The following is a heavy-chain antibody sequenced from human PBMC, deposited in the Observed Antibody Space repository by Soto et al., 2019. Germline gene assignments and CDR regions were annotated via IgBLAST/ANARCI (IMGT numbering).Heavy chain of an antibody. D-gene: IGHD6-6*01. CDR1: GFTFSDHY. V-gene: IGHV3-72*01. CDR3: ARVGRSSASTISRSVDY. CDR2: IKNKANSYAT. Sequence: EVQLVESGGGLVQPGGSLRLSCAASGFTFSDHYMDWVRQTPGKGLERVGRIKNKANSYATQYAASMKGRLTISSDDSRTSLYLQMNSLKAGYTAVYYCARVGRSSASTISRSVDYWGQGTLVTVSS. J-gene: IGHJ4*02.